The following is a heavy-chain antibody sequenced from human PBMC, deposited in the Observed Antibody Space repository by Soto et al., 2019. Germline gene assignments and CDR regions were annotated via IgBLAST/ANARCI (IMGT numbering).Heavy chain of an antibody. J-gene: IGHJ4*02. V-gene: IGHV1-69*01. D-gene: IGHD1-26*01. Sequence: QVQLVQSGDEVKKPGSSVKVSCQASGGTFSNHGITWVRQAPGQGFEWMGEIFPVFASVKYAQRFQGRVTITANESNSTAVRDGSKVTHDDTAMYYGARQRGMGATGAIALDNWGQGTLVLVSS. CDR2: IFPVFASV. CDR1: GGTFSNHG. CDR3: ARQRGMGATGAIALDN.